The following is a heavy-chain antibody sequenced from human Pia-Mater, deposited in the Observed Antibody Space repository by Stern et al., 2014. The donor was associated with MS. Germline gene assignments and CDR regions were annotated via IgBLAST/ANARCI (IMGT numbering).Heavy chain of an antibody. CDR1: GFTFSNDA. V-gene: IGHV3-23*04. CDR3: ATVRYCTNGACVRPPSFDH. Sequence: QLVQSGGGLVQPGGSLRLSCAASGFTFSNDAMSWVRQPPGKGLGWVSSVSGTTSSTYYADSVKGRFTISRDNSKNALYLKMSSLRAEDTAVFYCATVRYCTNGACVRPPSFDHWGQGTQVTVSS. CDR2: VSGTTSST. D-gene: IGHD2-8*01. J-gene: IGHJ4*02.